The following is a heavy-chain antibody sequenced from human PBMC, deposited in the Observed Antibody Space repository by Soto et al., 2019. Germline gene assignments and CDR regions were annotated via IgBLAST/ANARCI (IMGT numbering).Heavy chain of an antibody. J-gene: IGHJ4*02. CDR1: GYIFNNYY. CDR3: VTGDFYASSSDY. Sequence: QVQLVQSGAEVKRPGASVKVSCKASGYIFNNYYIHWVRQAPGQGLEWMGIISPSDGSTTYAQRFQGRVTMTRDTSTSTVYMELGRLRSDETAVFYCVTGDFYASSSDYWGQGTLVTVSS. V-gene: IGHV1-46*02. CDR2: ISPSDGST. D-gene: IGHD3-22*01.